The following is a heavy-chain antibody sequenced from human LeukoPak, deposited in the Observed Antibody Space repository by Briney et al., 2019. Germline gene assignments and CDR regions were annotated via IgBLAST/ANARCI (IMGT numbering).Heavy chain of an antibody. CDR2: ISTSSRYI. CDR3: AREDIVVVPAAISWFEL. V-gene: IGHV3-21*01. D-gene: IGHD2-2*02. CDR1: GFTFISYS. Sequence: GGSLRLLCAASGFTFISYSMNWLGQVPGKALEWFSYISTSSRYIYSAASVQGRFTISRDNAKNSLYLQMNSLRAEDTAVYYCAREDIVVVPAAISWFELWGQGTLVTVFS. J-gene: IGHJ5*02.